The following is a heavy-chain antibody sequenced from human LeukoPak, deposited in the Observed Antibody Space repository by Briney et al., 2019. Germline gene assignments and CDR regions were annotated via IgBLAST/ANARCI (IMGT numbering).Heavy chain of an antibody. CDR1: GYTLTELP. CDR2: FSPEHAET. D-gene: IGHD6-13*01. J-gene: IGHJ3*01. V-gene: IGHV1-24*01. Sequence: GAPGNVSYKVSGYTLTELPIHWVRQAPGKGLEWMGGFSPEHAETIYAQKFQDRVTMTEDPTTDTAYMEVGSLRSEDTAVYYCATESYSNSWDYAFDPWGQGTRDSVS. CDR3: ATESYSNSWDYAFDP.